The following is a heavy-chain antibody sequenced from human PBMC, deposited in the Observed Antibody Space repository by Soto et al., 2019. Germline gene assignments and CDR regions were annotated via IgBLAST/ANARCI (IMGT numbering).Heavy chain of an antibody. Sequence: PSETLSLTCTVSGGSISSYYWSWIRQPPGKGLEWIGYIYYSGSTNYNPSLKSRVTISVDTSKNQFSLKLSSVTAADTAVYYCAREGRYYYDSSGYYYGWFDPWGQGTLVTVSS. V-gene: IGHV4-59*01. CDR1: GGSISSYY. J-gene: IGHJ5*02. CDR2: IYYSGST. D-gene: IGHD3-22*01. CDR3: AREGRYYYDSSGYYYGWFDP.